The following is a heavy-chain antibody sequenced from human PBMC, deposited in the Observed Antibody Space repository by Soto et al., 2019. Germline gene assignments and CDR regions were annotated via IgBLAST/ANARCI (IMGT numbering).Heavy chain of an antibody. CDR1: GSVFTSFA. D-gene: IGHD3-16*01. CDR3: VRSFFAAFSSPSYDFDD. CDR2: VSPYNGDT. Sequence: ASVKASCKTSGSVFTSFAFSWVRQDPSQGLEGMSWVSPYNGDTKYAEKFQGRVTMTSDTSTTTAYIELRGLSSGDTAVYFCVRSFFAAFSSPSYDFDDLAKGTKVAVPS. V-gene: IGHV1-18*04. J-gene: IGHJ4*01.